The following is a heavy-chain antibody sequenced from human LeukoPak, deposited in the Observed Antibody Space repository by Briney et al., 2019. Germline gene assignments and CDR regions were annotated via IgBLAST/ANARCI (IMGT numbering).Heavy chain of an antibody. CDR3: AKAQTYYYGSGSYHEY. D-gene: IGHD3-10*01. CDR2: IFASGTST. V-gene: IGHV3-23*01. CDR1: GFTLSSYA. Sequence: GALRLSFAASGFTLSSYAMSWVRQAPGKGLEWVSAIFASGTSTYYADSVKGRFTISRDNSKNTLYLQMNSLRAEDTAIYYCAKAQTYYYGSGSYHEYWGQGTLVTVSS. J-gene: IGHJ4*02.